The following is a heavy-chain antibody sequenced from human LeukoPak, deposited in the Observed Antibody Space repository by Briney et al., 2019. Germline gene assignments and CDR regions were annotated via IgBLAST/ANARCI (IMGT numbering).Heavy chain of an antibody. J-gene: IGHJ4*02. CDR2: IKSDGSIT. Sequence: GGSLKLSCAASGFTFSSYEMNWVRQDPGKGLVGVSRIKSDGSITSYADSVKGRFTISRDNAKNTLYLQMNSLRAEDTAVYYCARVGASVGAIDYWGQGTLVTVSS. CDR1: GFTFSSYE. CDR3: ARVGASVGAIDY. D-gene: IGHD1-26*01. V-gene: IGHV3-74*01.